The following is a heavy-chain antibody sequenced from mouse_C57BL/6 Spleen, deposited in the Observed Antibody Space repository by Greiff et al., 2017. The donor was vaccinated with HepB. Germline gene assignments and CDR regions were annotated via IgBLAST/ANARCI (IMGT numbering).Heavy chain of an antibody. V-gene: IGHV1-52*01. CDR2: IDPSDSET. CDR1: GYTFTSYW. Sequence: VKLKQPGAELVRPGSSVKLSCKASGYTFTSYWMHWVKQRPIQGLEWIGNIDPSDSETHYNQKFKDKATLTVDKSSSTAYMQLSSLTSEDSAVYYCARGLTGAWFAYWGQGTLVTVSA. J-gene: IGHJ3*01. CDR3: ARGLTGAWFAY. D-gene: IGHD4-1*01.